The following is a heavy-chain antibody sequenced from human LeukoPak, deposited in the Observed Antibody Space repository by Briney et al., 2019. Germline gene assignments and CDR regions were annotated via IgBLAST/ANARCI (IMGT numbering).Heavy chain of an antibody. CDR1: GGSFSGYY. CDR2: INHSGST. Sequence: SETLSLTCAVYGGSFSGYYWSWIRQPPGKGLEWTGEINHSGSTNYNPSLRSRVTISVDTSKNQFSLKLSSVTAADTAVYYCARDDGPPIFGVVKHPFDYWGQGTLVTVSS. D-gene: IGHD3-3*01. CDR3: ARDDGPPIFGVVKHPFDY. V-gene: IGHV4-34*01. J-gene: IGHJ4*02.